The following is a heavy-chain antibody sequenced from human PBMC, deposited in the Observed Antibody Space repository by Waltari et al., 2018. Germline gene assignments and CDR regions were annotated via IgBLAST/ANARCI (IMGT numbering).Heavy chain of an antibody. CDR2: ISDDETSI. D-gene: IGHD3-10*01. V-gene: IGHV3-74*01. Sequence: EEQLLESGGGLVQPGDSLRLSCAGSGFRFSNHWMNWVGQAPGKGLVWVARISDDETSISYADSVKGRFTISRDNAKNTVYLQMKRLRVEDTAVYYCARLAPRTYRSPVPGRHYYYGMDVWGQGTTVTVSS. J-gene: IGHJ6*02. CDR3: ARLAPRTYRSPVPGRHYYYGMDV. CDR1: GFRFSNHW.